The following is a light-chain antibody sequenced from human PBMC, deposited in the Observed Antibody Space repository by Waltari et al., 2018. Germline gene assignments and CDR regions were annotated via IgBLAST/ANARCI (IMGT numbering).Light chain of an antibody. V-gene: IGKV1-5*03. Sequence: DIQMTQSPSTLSASVGDRVTITCRASQSTSSWLAWYQQKPGKAHKLLIYKASSLESGVPSRFSGSGSGTEFTLTISSLQPDYFATYYCQQYNSYLTFGPVTKVDIK. J-gene: IGKJ3*01. CDR3: QQYNSYLT. CDR1: QSTSSW. CDR2: KAS.